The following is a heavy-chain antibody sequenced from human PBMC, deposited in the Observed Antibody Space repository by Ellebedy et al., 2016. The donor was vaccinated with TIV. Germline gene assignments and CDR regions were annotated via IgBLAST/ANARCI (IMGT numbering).Heavy chain of an antibody. CDR2: IKQDGSEK. D-gene: IGHD3-9*01. Sequence: PGGSLRLSCAASGFTFSRSWMAWVRQAPGKGLEWLANIKQDGSEKNYVDSLKGRLTISRDNARNSLYLQMNSLRAEDTAMYYCAKHAGYELDYWGQGALVTVSS. CDR1: GFTFSRSW. CDR3: AKHAGYELDY. J-gene: IGHJ4*02. V-gene: IGHV3-7*01.